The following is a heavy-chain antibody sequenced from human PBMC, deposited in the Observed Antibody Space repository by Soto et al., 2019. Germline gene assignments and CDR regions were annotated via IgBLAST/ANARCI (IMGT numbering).Heavy chain of an antibody. V-gene: IGHV4-34*01. CDR2: INHRGSI. CDR1: GGSFSGYY. CDR3: ARGSRMMIPAASGRDYYYHGLDV. J-gene: IGHJ6*02. D-gene: IGHD3-22*01. Sequence: QVQLQQWGAGLLKPSETLSLTCAVYGGSFSGYYWRWIRQPPGKGLEWIGEINHRGSINYNPSLKSRVTMSVDTSKNQFSLKLNSVTAADTAVFYCARGSRMMIPAASGRDYYYHGLDVWGQGTAVTVSS.